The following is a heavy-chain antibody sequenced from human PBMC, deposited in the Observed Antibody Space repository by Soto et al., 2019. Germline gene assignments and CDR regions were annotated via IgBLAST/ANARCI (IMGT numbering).Heavy chain of an antibody. Sequence: AAVKVSCKASGHTFTSYGISWVRQAPVQGLEWMGWISAYNGNTNYAQKLQGRVTMTTDTSTSTAYMELRSLRSEDTAVYYCARDLKGYCTNGVCYARDYYYYYGMDVWGQGTTVTVSS. D-gene: IGHD2-8*01. J-gene: IGHJ6*02. V-gene: IGHV1-18*04. CDR3: ARDLKGYCTNGVCYARDYYYYYGMDV. CDR2: ISAYNGNT. CDR1: GHTFTSYG.